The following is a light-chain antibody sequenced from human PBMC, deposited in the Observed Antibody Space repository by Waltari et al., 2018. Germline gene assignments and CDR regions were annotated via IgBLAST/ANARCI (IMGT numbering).Light chain of an antibody. CDR1: SGSVSSTYH. J-gene: IGLJ3*02. CDR2: RKN. CDR3: ALHMGSGIWV. V-gene: IGLV8-61*01. Sequence: QTVVTQEPSFSVSPGGTVTLTCGLSSGSVSSTYHPSWYQQTPGQAPATLIYRKNIRLSGVPDRFSGSSLGNKAALTITGAQTDDESDYICALHMGSGIWVFGAGTKVTVL.